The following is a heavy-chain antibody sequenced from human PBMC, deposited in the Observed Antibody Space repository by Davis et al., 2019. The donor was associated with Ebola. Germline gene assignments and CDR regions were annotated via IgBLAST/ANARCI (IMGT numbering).Heavy chain of an antibody. CDR1: GFTFSNAW. D-gene: IGHD6-19*01. J-gene: IGHJ6*03. Sequence: GESLKISCAASGFTFSNAWMSWVRQAPGKGLEWVGRIKSKTDGGTTDYAAPVKGRFTISRDDSKNTLYLQMNSLKTEDTAVYYCTTVIGASNSVAGIQDYYMDVWGKGTTVTVSS. V-gene: IGHV3-15*01. CDR2: IKSKTDGGTT. CDR3: TTVIGASNSVAGIQDYYMDV.